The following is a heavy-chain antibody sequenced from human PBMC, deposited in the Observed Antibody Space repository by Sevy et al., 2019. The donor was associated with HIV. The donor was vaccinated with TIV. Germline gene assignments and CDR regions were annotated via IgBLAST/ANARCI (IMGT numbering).Heavy chain of an antibody. CDR3: AREGCSKPHDY. V-gene: IGHV3-23*01. J-gene: IGHJ4*02. Sequence: GGSLRLSCAASGFTFSNYAMSWVRQAPGKGLEWVSTFSFGCGKINYADSVKGRFTISRDNSKNTLYLQMNSLRAEAMALYYCAREGCSKPHDYWGQGTLVTVSS. D-gene: IGHD2-2*01. CDR2: FSFGCGKI. CDR1: GFTFSNYA.